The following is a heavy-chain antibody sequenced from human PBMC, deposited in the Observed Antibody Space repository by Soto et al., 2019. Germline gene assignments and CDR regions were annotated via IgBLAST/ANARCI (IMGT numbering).Heavy chain of an antibody. J-gene: IGHJ4*02. CDR2: IYYSGST. Sequence: SETLSLTCTVSGGSISSSSYYWGWIRQPPGKGLEWIGSIYYSGSTYYNPSLKSRVTISVDTSKNQFSLKLSSVTAADTAVYYCATREPNSRTYFGVFDYWGQGAQVTVSS. D-gene: IGHD1-26*01. V-gene: IGHV4-39*07. CDR1: GGSISSSSYY. CDR3: ATREPNSRTYFGVFDY.